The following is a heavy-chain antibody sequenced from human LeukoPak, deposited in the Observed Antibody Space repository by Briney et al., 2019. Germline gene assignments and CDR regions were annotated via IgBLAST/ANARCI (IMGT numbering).Heavy chain of an antibody. CDR1: GGSISSYY. Sequence: SETLSLTCTVSGGSISSYYWSWIRQPAGKGLEWIGRIYTSGSTNYNPSLKSRVTMSVDTSKNQFSLKLSSVTAADTAVYYCARNRQWLDANVFDIWGQGKMVTVSS. D-gene: IGHD6-19*01. CDR3: ARNRQWLDANVFDI. CDR2: IYTSGST. V-gene: IGHV4-4*07. J-gene: IGHJ3*02.